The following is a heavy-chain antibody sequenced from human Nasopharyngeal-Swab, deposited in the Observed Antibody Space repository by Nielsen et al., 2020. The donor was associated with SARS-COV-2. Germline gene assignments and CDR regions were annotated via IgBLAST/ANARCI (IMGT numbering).Heavy chain of an antibody. Sequence: WIRQPPGKRLEWIGEINHSGSTNYNPSLKSRVTISVDTSKNQFSLKLSSVTAADTAVYYCARERRDGYNSVCYFDYWGQGTLVTVSS. V-gene: IGHV4-34*13. CDR2: INHSGST. J-gene: IGHJ4*02. CDR3: ARERRDGYNSVCYFDY. D-gene: IGHD5-24*01.